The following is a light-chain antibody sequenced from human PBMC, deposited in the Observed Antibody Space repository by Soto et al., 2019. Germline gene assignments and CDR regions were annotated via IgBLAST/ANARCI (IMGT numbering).Light chain of an antibody. CDR3: SSFAGSYSPYV. CDR1: SNDIGVYDF. Sequence: QSVLKQPPSASGSPGQSVTISCTGTSNDIGVYDFVSWYQQHPGKAPKVIIYQVNKRPSGVPDRFSGSQSANTASLTVSGLRPEDEADYFCSSFAGSYSPYVFGTGTKVTV. J-gene: IGLJ1*01. CDR2: QVN. V-gene: IGLV2-8*01.